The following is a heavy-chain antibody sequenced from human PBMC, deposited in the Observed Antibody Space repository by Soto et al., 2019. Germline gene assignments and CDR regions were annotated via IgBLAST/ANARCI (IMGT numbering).Heavy chain of an antibody. CDR1: GFTFSSYG. CDR2: ISYDGSNK. V-gene: IGHV3-30*18. CDR3: AKDPGYCSSTSCPLGYYMDV. J-gene: IGHJ6*03. D-gene: IGHD2-2*01. Sequence: GGSLRLSCAASGFTFSSYGMHWVRQAPGKGLEWVAVISYDGSNKYYADSVKGRFTISRDNSKNTLYLQMNSLRAEDTAVYYCAKDPGYCSSTSCPLGYYMDVWGKGTTVTVSS.